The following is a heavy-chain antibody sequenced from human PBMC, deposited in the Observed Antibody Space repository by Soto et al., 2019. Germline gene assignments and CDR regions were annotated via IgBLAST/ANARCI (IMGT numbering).Heavy chain of an antibody. J-gene: IGHJ6*03. CDR1: GGSFSGYY. CDR2: INHSGST. D-gene: IGHD3-10*01. V-gene: IGHV4-34*01. CDR3: ARSSRGGYYGSGSQKGYMDV. Sequence: PSETLSLTCAVYGGSFSGYYWSWIRQPPGKGLEWIGEINHSGSTNYNPSLKSRVTISVDTSKNQFSLKLSSVTAADTAVYYCARSSRGGYYGSGSQKGYMDVWGNGTTGTGS.